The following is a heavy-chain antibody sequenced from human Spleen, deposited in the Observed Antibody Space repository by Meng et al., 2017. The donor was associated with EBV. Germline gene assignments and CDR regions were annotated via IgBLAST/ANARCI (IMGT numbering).Heavy chain of an antibody. CDR1: GGSVTSSSDS. CDR2: IHYSGST. J-gene: IGHJ4*02. V-gene: IGHV4-39*07. D-gene: IGHD3-16*01. CDR3: ARGKAGGIDY. Sequence: QVQLQESGPGLVKPSEXLSLTCTVSGGSVTSSSDSWGWIRQPPGKGLEYIGSIHYSGSTNYNPSPKSRVTISGDTSKNQFSLKLDSVTAADTAVYYCARGKAGGIDYWGQGTLVTVAS.